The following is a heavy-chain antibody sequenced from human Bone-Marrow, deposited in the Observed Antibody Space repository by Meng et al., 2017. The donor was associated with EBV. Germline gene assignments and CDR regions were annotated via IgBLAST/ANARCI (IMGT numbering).Heavy chain of an antibody. CDR2: INHSGST. V-gene: IGHV4-34*01. CDR3: ATQRRDTDWFDP. CDR1: GGSFSGYY. Sequence: LTQWGQCMLKHSEPLSLPCAVYGGSFSGYYWTWIRQPPGKGLEWIGEINHSGSTNYNPSLKSRVTISVDTPKNQFSLKLSSVTAADTAVYYCATQRRDTDWFDPWGQGTLVTVSS. D-gene: IGHD6-25*01. J-gene: IGHJ5*02.